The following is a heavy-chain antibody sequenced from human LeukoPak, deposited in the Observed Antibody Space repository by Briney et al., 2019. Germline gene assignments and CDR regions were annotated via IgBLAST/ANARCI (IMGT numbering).Heavy chain of an antibody. CDR2: IKQDGSKL. Sequence: PGGSLRLSCAASGFTVSSNYMSWVRQAPGKGLEWVANIKQDGSKLSYVDSVKGRFTVSRDNAKNSLYLQMNSLRAEDTAAYYCARWEARDTWVYDYWGQGTLVTVSS. CDR3: ARWEARDTWVYDY. CDR1: GFTVSSNY. J-gene: IGHJ4*02. V-gene: IGHV3-7*01. D-gene: IGHD1-26*01.